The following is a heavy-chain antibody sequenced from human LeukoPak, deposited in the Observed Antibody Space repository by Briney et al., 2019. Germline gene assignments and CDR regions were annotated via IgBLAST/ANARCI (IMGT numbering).Heavy chain of an antibody. J-gene: IGHJ5*02. D-gene: IGHD3-10*01. V-gene: IGHV1-2*02. CDR1: GYTFTGYY. CDR2: INPNSGGT. CDR3: ARDLAWGSGDLGTYYYNWLDA. Sequence: ASVKVSCKASGYTFTGYYMHWVRQAPGQGLEWMGWINPNSGGTNYAQKFQGRVTLTTDTSTNTAYMEMTTLTSDDTAVYYCARDLAWGSGDLGTYYYNWLDAWGQGTLVSVSS.